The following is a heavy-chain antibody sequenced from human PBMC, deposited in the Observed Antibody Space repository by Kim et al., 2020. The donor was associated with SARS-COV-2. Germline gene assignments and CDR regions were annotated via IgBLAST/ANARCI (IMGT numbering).Heavy chain of an antibody. V-gene: IGHV3-30*04. Sequence: GGSLRLSCAASGFTFSSYAMHWVRQAPGKGLEWVAVISYDGSNKYYADSVKGRFTISRDNSKNTLYLQMNSLRAEDTAVYYCASEGYSSSWSTDGDAFDIWGQGTMVTVSS. CDR3: ASEGYSSSWSTDGDAFDI. CDR1: GFTFSSYA. D-gene: IGHD6-13*01. CDR2: ISYDGSNK. J-gene: IGHJ3*02.